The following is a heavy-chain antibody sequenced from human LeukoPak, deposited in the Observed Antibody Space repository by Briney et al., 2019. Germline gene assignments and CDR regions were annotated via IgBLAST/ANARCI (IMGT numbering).Heavy chain of an antibody. CDR3: AKGTTVTTFEYFQH. CDR1: GFTFSSYA. D-gene: IGHD4-17*01. Sequence: GGSLRLSCAASGFTFSSYAMSWVRQAPGKGLEWVSAISGSGSSTYYADSVKGRFTISRDNSKNTLYLQMNSLRAEDTAVYYCAKGTTVTTFEYFQHWGQGTLVTVSS. V-gene: IGHV3-23*01. J-gene: IGHJ1*01. CDR2: ISGSGSST.